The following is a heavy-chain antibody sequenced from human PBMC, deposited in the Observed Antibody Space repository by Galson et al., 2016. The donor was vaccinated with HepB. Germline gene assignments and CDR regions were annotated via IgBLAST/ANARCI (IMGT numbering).Heavy chain of an antibody. D-gene: IGHD6-19*01. J-gene: IGHJ4*02. CDR2: INAGNGDT. Sequence: SVKVSCKASGYTFTSYAMHWVRQAPGKRLEWMGWINAGNGDTKYSQKFQGRVTITRDKSASTAYMALSSLSSEDTAVYYCAISGCKRTFDLWGQGTLVTLSS. V-gene: IGHV1-3*01. CDR1: GYTFTSYA. CDR3: AISGCKRTFDL.